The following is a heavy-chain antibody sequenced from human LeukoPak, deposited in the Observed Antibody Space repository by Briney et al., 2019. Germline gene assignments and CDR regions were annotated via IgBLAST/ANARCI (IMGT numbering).Heavy chain of an antibody. CDR2: IYTSGST. CDR1: GDSISSGSYY. D-gene: IGHD4-17*01. V-gene: IGHV4-61*02. Sequence: SQTLSLTCTVSGDSISSGSYYWSWIRQPAGKGLEWIGRIYTSGSTNYNPSLKSRVTISVDTSKNQFSLKLSSVTAADTAVYYCARAGATVTRDAFDIWGQGTMVTVSS. J-gene: IGHJ3*02. CDR3: ARAGATVTRDAFDI.